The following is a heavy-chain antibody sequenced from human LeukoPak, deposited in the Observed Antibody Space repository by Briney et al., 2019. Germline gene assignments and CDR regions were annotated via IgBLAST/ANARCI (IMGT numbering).Heavy chain of an antibody. CDR3: ARDAWLVGATNLYYFDH. J-gene: IGHJ4*02. D-gene: IGHD1-26*01. Sequence: ASVKVSCKASEYTFTDYYMHWVRQAPGQGLEWMGWINPNSGGTKYAQKFQGRVTMTRDPSISTAYMGLSRLRFDDTAVYYCARDAWLVGATNLYYFDHWGQGTPVTVSS. CDR1: EYTFTDYY. CDR2: INPNSGGT. V-gene: IGHV1-2*02.